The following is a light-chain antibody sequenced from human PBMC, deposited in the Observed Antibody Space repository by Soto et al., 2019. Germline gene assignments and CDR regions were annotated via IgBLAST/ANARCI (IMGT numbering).Light chain of an antibody. V-gene: IGLV2-23*02. CDR2: DVN. J-gene: IGLJ3*02. Sequence: QSVLTQPASVSGSPGQSITISCTGTRSDVGGYNHVSWYQQHPGKAPKLMIYDVNKRPSGVSNHFSGSKSGNTASLTISGLQVEYEADYYCCSYAGSSTWVFGGGTKLTVL. CDR3: CSYAGSSTWV. CDR1: RSDVGGYNH.